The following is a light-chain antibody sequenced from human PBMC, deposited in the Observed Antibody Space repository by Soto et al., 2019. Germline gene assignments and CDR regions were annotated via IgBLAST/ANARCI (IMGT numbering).Light chain of an antibody. CDR3: QQSYSRPRT. V-gene: IGKV1-39*01. J-gene: IGKJ1*01. Sequence: DIQMTQSPSSLSASVGDRVTLTCRASQSISTYLNWYQQKPGKAPDLLIYTASNLESGVPSRFSGSGSGTDFTLTISSLQPEDFATYFCQQSYSRPRTFGQGTKWIS. CDR1: QSISTY. CDR2: TAS.